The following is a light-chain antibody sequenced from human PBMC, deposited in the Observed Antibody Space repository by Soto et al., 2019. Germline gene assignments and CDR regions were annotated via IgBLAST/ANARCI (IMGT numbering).Light chain of an antibody. J-gene: IGKJ4*01. V-gene: IGKV1-27*01. CDR2: ATS. CDR3: QKYNSAPLT. Sequence: DVQMTQSPSSLSAFVGDRVTITCRASQGIAPYLAWFQQKPGKVPKLLIYATSTLQSGFPSRFSGSGSGTDFTLTINSLQPEDVGTYYCQKYNSAPLTFGGGTKV. CDR1: QGIAPY.